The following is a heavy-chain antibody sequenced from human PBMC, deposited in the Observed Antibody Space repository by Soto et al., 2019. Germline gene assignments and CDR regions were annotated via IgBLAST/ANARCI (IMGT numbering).Heavy chain of an antibody. D-gene: IGHD3-10*01. CDR1: GFSLTTSGVG. Sequence: QITLKESGPTLVKPTQTLTLTCTFSGFSLTTSGVGVGWIRQPPGKALEWLALIYWDDDKRYSPSLKSRLTITKDTSRNQVVLTMTNMDPVDTATYLCAHRDGFGECDSWGQGTLVTVSS. CDR3: AHRDGFGECDS. V-gene: IGHV2-5*02. CDR2: IYWDDDK. J-gene: IGHJ5*01.